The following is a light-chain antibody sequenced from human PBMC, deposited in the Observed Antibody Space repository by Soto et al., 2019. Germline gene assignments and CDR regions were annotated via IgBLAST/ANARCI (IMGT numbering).Light chain of an antibody. J-gene: IGKJ4*01. CDR1: QSVTSF. V-gene: IGKV3-11*01. Sequence: EIMLTQSPVTLSLSPGERATLSCRASQSVTSFLAWYQQKPGQAPRLLIYDVSNRATGIPARFSGSGSGTDFTLTIISLEPEDFAVYYCQQRSNWPLTFGGGTKVEIK. CDR2: DVS. CDR3: QQRSNWPLT.